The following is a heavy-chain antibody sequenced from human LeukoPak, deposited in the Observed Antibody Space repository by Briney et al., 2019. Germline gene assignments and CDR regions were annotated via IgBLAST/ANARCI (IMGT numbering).Heavy chain of an antibody. Sequence: ASVKVSCKPSGYTFTSYCISWVRQAPGQGLEWMGWISPYNGNTNYAQKLQDRVTMTTDASTTTAHMELRSLRSDDTAVYDCARGGYSDGYLYWGQGTLVTVSS. D-gene: IGHD5-18*01. J-gene: IGHJ4*02. V-gene: IGHV1-18*01. CDR3: ARGGYSDGYLY. CDR2: ISPYNGNT. CDR1: GYTFTSYC.